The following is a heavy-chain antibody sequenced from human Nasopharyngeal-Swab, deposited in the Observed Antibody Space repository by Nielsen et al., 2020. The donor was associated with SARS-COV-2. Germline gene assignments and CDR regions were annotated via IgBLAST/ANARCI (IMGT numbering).Heavy chain of an antibody. V-gene: IGHV3-48*02. CDR1: EFTMSRYG. J-gene: IGHJ4*02. Sequence: GESLKISCAASEFTMSRYGMHWVRQAPGKGLEWVAYISSSSSTSYYADSVKGRFTISRDNPKNSLYLQMNSLRDEDTALYYCARDVAIVGATLENWGQGTLVTVSS. CDR2: ISSSSSTS. CDR3: ARDVAIVGATLEN. D-gene: IGHD1-26*01.